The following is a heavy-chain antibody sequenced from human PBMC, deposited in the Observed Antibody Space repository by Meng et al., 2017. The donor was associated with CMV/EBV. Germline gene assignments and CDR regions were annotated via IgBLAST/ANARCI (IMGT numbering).Heavy chain of an antibody. CDR1: GGSFSGYY. V-gene: IGHV4-34*01. Sequence: QGRLQQGGPGLLKPSGTLSLTCAVYGGSFSGYYWSWIRQPPGKGLEWIGEINHSGSTNYNPSLKSRVTISVDTSKNQFSLKLSSVTAADTAVYYCARGGNWFDPWGQGTLVTVSS. CDR2: INHSGST. J-gene: IGHJ5*02. CDR3: ARGGNWFDP.